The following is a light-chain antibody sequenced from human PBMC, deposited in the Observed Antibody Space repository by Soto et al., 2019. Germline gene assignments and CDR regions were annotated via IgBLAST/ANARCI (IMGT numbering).Light chain of an antibody. Sequence: DIVLTQSPDSPAVALGEEAAINCRSGQRCLYSPNNKNYLAWYQEKTGQPXKXXIYWASTRESGVPDRFSDIGSGTDGTLTVRSLKAEDGAVYEGQQYYSTPLTFGGGTKVDIK. CDR3: QQYYSTPLT. CDR1: QRCLYSPNNKNY. J-gene: IGKJ4*01. V-gene: IGKV4-1*01. CDR2: WAS.